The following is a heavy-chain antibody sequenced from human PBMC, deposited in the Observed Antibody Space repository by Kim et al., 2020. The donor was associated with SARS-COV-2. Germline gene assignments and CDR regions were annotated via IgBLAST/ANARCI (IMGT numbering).Heavy chain of an antibody. CDR3: AKGYSSGTYYLDS. V-gene: IGHV3-23*01. Sequence: GGSLRLSCAASGFTFSSYAMSWVRQASGRGLEWVSAIDAGGSHTFYADSVRGRVTISRDNSKNTLYLQINILRAEDTAIYYCAKGYSSGTYYLDSWGQGTLVTVSS. J-gene: IGHJ4*02. D-gene: IGHD3-10*01. CDR1: GFTFSSYA. CDR2: IDAGGSHT.